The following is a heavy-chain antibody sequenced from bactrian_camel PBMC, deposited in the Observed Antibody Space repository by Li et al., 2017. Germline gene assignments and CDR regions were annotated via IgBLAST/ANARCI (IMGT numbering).Heavy chain of an antibody. CDR2: FDTNRAT. J-gene: IGHJ4*01. CDR1: GYMFSSWC. D-gene: IGHD5*01. V-gene: IGHV3S53*01. Sequence: QLVESGGGSVQAGGSVRLSCEASGYMFSSWCMAWFRQAPGKEREGVAAFDTNRATTYADSVRGRFTISLDAAKNTLYLQMNSLRPEDTAMYYCAASLGKTYCHAAFFLSRQRPNFGLMGQGTQVTVS.